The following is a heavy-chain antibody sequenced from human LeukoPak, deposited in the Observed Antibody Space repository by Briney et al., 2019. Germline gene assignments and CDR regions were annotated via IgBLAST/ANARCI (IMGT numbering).Heavy chain of an antibody. J-gene: IGHJ4*02. Sequence: PSETLSLTCAVSGYSISSGSYYWSWIRQPAGKVLEWIGRIYNSGNTNYNPSLKSRVTISVDTSKNQFSLKLSSVTAADTAVYYCARDHYYYDSTGYYYLDYWGQGTLVTVSS. D-gene: IGHD3-22*01. CDR2: IYNSGNT. CDR3: ARDHYYYDSTGYYYLDY. CDR1: GYSISSGSYY. V-gene: IGHV4-61*02.